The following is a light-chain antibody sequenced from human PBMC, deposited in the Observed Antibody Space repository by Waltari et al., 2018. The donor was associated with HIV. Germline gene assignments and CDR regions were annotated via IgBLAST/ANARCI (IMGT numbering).Light chain of an antibody. CDR1: SNDVGYYNL. V-gene: IGLV2-23*02. Sequence: QSALTQPASVSGSPGQSITISCAGASNDVGYYNLVSWYQQHPGKAPKLMIYEVTKLPSGDSHRFSGAKSGNMASLTISGLQGEDEADYYCCSYAGSGTWVFGGGTKVTVL. CDR2: EVT. J-gene: IGLJ3*02. CDR3: CSYAGSGTWV.